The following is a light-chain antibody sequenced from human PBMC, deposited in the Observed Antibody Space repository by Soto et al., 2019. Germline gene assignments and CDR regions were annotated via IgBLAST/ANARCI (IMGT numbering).Light chain of an antibody. Sequence: DIQMTQSPSSLSASVGDRVTITCRASQGIGNYLAWYQQKPGKVPKLLIYAASTLQSGVPSRFSGSGSGTEFTLTISSLQPEDVATYYCQQSYIPPFAFGPGTKVHIK. CDR2: AAS. CDR1: QGIGNY. J-gene: IGKJ3*01. CDR3: QQSYIPPFA. V-gene: IGKV1-27*01.